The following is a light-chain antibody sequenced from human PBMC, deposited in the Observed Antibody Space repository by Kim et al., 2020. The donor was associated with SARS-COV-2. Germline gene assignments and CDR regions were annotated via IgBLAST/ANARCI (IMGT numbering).Light chain of an antibody. Sequence: EIVMTQSPATLSVSPGESATLSCRASQHIGSNLAWYQQRPGQAPRLLMYGASTRATGFPARFSGRGSGTEFTLTISSLQSEDFAVYFCQQYNNWRYTFGQGTKLEIK. CDR2: GAS. CDR1: QHIGSN. V-gene: IGKV3-15*01. J-gene: IGKJ2*01. CDR3: QQYNNWRYT.